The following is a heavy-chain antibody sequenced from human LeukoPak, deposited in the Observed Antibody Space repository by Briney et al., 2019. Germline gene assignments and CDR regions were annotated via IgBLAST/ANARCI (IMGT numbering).Heavy chain of an antibody. CDR2: IYYTGST. CDR3: AREANYYGSGSYFEGTFDY. CDR1: GVSITTYY. V-gene: IGHV4-59*01. D-gene: IGHD3-10*01. J-gene: IGHJ4*02. Sequence: SETLSLTCTVSGVSITTYYWSWIRQPPGNGLEWIGYIYYTGSTNYNPSLKSRVTISADTSKNEFSLRLTSVTAADTAVYYCAREANYYGSGSYFEGTFDYWGQGSLVTVSS.